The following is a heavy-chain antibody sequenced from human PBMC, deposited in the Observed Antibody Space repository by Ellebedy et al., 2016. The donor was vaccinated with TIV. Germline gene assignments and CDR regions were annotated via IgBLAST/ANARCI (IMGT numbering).Heavy chain of an antibody. J-gene: IGHJ3*02. D-gene: IGHD3-22*01. Sequence: PGGSLRLSCAASGFTFSDYYMSWIRQAPGKGLEWVSYISSSGSTIYYADSVKGRFTISRDNAKNSLYLQMNSLRAEDTAVYYCARTDTYYYDSSGYNAFDIWGQGTMVTVSS. CDR2: ISSSGSTI. CDR1: GFTFSDYY. V-gene: IGHV3-11*04. CDR3: ARTDTYYYDSSGYNAFDI.